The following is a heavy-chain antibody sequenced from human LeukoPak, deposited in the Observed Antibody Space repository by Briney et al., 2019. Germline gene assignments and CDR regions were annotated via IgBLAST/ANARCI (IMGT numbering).Heavy chain of an antibody. Sequence: ASVKVSCKASGYTFTGYYMHWVRQAPGQGLEWMGWINPNSGGTNYAQKFQGRVTMTRDTSISTAYMELSRLRSDDAAVYYCARDRGSGWSLTDYWGQGTLVTVSS. CDR1: GYTFTGYY. CDR2: INPNSGGT. V-gene: IGHV1-2*02. CDR3: ARDRGSGWSLTDY. D-gene: IGHD6-19*01. J-gene: IGHJ4*02.